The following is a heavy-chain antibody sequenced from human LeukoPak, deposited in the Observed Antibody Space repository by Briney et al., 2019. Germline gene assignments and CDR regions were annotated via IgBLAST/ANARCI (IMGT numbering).Heavy chain of an antibody. J-gene: IGHJ6*03. CDR2: VYYGGTT. V-gene: IGHV4-39*01. CDR1: GGSINSRIYY. CDR3: ARRATTVTTGYYYYYMDV. D-gene: IGHD4-17*01. Sequence: SETLSLTCTVSGGSINSRIYYWGWIRQPPGKGLEWIGSVYYGGTTYYNPSLKSRVTISEDTSKNQFSLKLSSVTAADTAVYYCARRATTVTTGYYYYYMDVWGKGTTVTVSS.